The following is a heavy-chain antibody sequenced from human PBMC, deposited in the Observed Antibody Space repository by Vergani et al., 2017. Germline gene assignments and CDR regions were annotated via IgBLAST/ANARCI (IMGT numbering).Heavy chain of an antibody. CDR3: ATKSCGTPGCQIGYFRE. CDR2: ISYDGTQQ. V-gene: IGHV3-30*03. D-gene: IGHD1-1*01. Sequence: QVHLVESGGGVVQPGRSLRLSCVVSGFTSSYYGVHWVRQATGKGLEWVAVISYDGTQQYYADSVKGRFTISRDNSKSTLYLQMNSLRTEDTAVYYCATKSCGTPGCQIGYFREWGQGTLVTVSS. CDR1: GFTSSYYG. J-gene: IGHJ1*01.